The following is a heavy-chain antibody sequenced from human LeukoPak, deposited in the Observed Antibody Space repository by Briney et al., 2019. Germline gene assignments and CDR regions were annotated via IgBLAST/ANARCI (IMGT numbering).Heavy chain of an antibody. J-gene: IGHJ3*02. Sequence: GGSLRLSCAASGFSFSSYEMNWVRQAPGKGLEWVSYISSSGSTIYYADSVKGRFTISRDNAKNSLYLQMNSLRAEDTAVYYCARVAYDAFNIWGQGTMVTVSS. CDR3: ARVAYDAFNI. V-gene: IGHV3-48*03. CDR2: ISSSGSTI. CDR1: GFSFSSYE.